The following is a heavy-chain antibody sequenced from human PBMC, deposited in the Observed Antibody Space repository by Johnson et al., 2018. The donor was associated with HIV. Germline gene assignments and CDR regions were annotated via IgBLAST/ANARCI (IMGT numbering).Heavy chain of an antibody. V-gene: IGHV3-9*01. CDR2: INWNSGSM. Sequence: QLVESGGGLVQPGRSLTLSCAASGFTFHDYAMHWVRQAPGKGLEWVSGINWNSGSMDYPGSVKGRFTISRENAKNSLYLQMNSLRAGDTAVYYCARGPILEWLSGDGFDMWGQGTMVNVSS. D-gene: IGHD3-3*01. CDR1: GFTFHDYA. CDR3: ARGPILEWLSGDGFDM. J-gene: IGHJ3*02.